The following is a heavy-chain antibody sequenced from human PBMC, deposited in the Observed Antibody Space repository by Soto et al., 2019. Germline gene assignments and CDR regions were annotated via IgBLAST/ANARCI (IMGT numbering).Heavy chain of an antibody. Sequence: SVKVSCKASGGTFSSYAISWVRQAPGQGLEWMGGIIPIFGTANYAQKFQGRVTITADKSTSTAYMELSSLRSEDTAVYYCAREVESYCSSTSCLYDWFDPWGQGTLVTVSS. CDR1: GGTFSSYA. D-gene: IGHD2-2*01. V-gene: IGHV1-69*06. CDR2: IIPIFGTA. J-gene: IGHJ5*02. CDR3: AREVESYCSSTSCLYDWFDP.